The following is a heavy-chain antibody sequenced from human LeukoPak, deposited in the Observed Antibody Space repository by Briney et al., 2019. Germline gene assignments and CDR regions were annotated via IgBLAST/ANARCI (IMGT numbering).Heavy chain of an antibody. D-gene: IGHD3-22*01. CDR1: GGTFSSYA. CDR3: ARGVYYYDSSGYYSI. CDR2: IIPILGIE. J-gene: IGHJ3*02. V-gene: IGHV1-69*04. Sequence: SVKVSCKASGGTFSSYAISWVRQAPGQGLEWMGRIIPILGIENYAQKFQGRVTITADKSTSTAYMELSSLRSEDTAVYYCARGVYYYDSSGYYSIWGQGTMVTVSS.